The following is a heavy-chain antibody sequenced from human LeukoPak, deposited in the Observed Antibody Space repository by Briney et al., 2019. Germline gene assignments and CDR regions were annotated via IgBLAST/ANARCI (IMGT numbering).Heavy chain of an antibody. J-gene: IGHJ4*02. CDR1: GGTFSSYA. CDR3: TRDLGQWLLQGIFFDY. D-gene: IGHD5-12*01. Sequence: APVKVSCKASGGTFSSYAISWVRQAPGRGLEWMGWINPNSGGTNYAQKFQGRVTMTTDTSTSTAYMELRSLRSDDTAVYYCTRDLGQWLLQGIFFDYWGQGTLVTVSS. V-gene: IGHV1-18*01. CDR2: INPNSGGT.